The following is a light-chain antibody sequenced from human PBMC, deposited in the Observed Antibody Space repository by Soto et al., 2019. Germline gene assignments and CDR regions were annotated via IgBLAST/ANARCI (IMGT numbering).Light chain of an antibody. V-gene: IGKV3-20*01. CDR2: GAS. CDR3: QQYGSSPFT. Sequence: DIELTQSPSTLSLSAGERATLSCRASQSVSSSYLAWYQQKPGEAPRLLIYGASSRDTGIPDRFSGSGSGTDFTLTISSLEPEDFAVYYCQQYGSSPFTFGHGTRVDIK. CDR1: QSVSSSY. J-gene: IGKJ3*01.